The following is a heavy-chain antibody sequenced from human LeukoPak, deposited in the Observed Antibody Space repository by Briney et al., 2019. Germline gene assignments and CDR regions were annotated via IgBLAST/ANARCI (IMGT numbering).Heavy chain of an antibody. CDR1: GGSISSYY. V-gene: IGHV4-59*01. CDR3: AREDDTIADNTFDI. J-gene: IGHJ3*02. CDR2: IYYSGST. Sequence: SSETLSLTCTVSGGSISSYYWSWIRQPPGKGLEWIGYIYYSGSTNYNPSLKSRVTISVDTSKNQFSLKLSSVTAADTAVYYCAREDDTIADNTFDIWGQGTVVTVSS. D-gene: IGHD6-13*01.